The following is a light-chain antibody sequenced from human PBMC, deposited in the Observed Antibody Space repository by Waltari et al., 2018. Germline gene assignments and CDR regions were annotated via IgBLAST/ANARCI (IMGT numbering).Light chain of an antibody. Sequence: QLVLTQSPSASASLGASVKLTCTLSSGHSSNVIAWLQQQPEKGPRYVMKVNSDGSHSKGDEIPDRFSGSSSGTERDLTIASLPSEDEADYYCQTGGHGTGVFGGGTKLTVL. CDR2: VNSDGSH. J-gene: IGLJ3*02. CDR1: SGHSSNV. V-gene: IGLV4-69*01. CDR3: QTGGHGTGV.